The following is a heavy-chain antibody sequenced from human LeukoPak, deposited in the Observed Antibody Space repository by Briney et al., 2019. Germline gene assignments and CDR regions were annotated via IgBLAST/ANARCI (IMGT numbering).Heavy chain of an antibody. CDR1: GGSISSGGYY. Sequence: PSETLSLTCTVSGGSISSGGYYWSWIRQHPGKGLEWIGYIYYSGSTYYNPSLKSRVTISVDTSKNQFSLKLSSVTAADTAVYYCARYAPEASNYDFWSGYYSGSNWFDPWGQGTLVTVSS. CDR2: IYYSGST. CDR3: ARYAPEASNYDFWSGYYSGSNWFDP. V-gene: IGHV4-31*03. D-gene: IGHD3-3*01. J-gene: IGHJ5*02.